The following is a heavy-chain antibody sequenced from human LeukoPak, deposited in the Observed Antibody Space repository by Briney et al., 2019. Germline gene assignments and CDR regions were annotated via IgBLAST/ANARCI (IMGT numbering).Heavy chain of an antibody. CDR3: AKDATAAVGTVYMDV. Sequence: GGSLRLSCAASGFTFSNYEMNWVRQAPGKGLEWISHISNTGDIIHYADSVEGRFTISRDNAKNSLYLQMNSLRAEDTAVYYCAKDATAAVGTVYMDVWGKGTTVTISS. CDR1: GFTFSNYE. V-gene: IGHV3-48*03. CDR2: ISNTGDII. J-gene: IGHJ6*03. D-gene: IGHD6-13*01.